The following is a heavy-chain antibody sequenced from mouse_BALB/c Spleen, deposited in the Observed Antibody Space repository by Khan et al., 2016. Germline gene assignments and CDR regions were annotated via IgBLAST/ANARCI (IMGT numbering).Heavy chain of an antibody. D-gene: IGHD2-14*01. CDR3: ARNGRRYEVSDY. J-gene: IGHJ2*01. CDR1: GFAFSSYD. Sequence: EVELVEPGGGLVKSGGSLKLSCAASGFAFSSYDMSWVRQTPEKRLEWVAYISSGGGSTYYPDTVKGRFTISRYKAKNTLYLQLSSLKSEDTARYYFARNGRRYEVSDYWGHGTTLTVSS. V-gene: IGHV5-12-1*01. CDR2: ISSGGGST.